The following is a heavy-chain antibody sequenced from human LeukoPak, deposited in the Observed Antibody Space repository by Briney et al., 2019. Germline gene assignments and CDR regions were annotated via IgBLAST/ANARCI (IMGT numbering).Heavy chain of an antibody. CDR2: IYSGGST. Sequence: GGSLRLSCGASGFTVSTNYMSWVRQAPGKGLEWVSVIYSGGSTDYADSVKGRFTISRDNSKNTLYLQMNSLRAEDTAVYYCARGRPGYYFDYWGQGTLVTVSS. J-gene: IGHJ4*02. V-gene: IGHV3-66*01. CDR1: GFTVSTNY. D-gene: IGHD1-14*01. CDR3: ARGRPGYYFDY.